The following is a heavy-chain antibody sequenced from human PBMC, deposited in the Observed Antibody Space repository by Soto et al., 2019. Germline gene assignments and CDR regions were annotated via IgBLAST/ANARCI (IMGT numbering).Heavy chain of an antibody. CDR2: INAGNGNT. Sequence: ASVKVSCKASGYTFTSYAMHWVRQAPGQRLEWMGWINAGNGNTKYSQKFQGRVTITRDTSASTAYMELSSLRSEDTAVYYCARERASSSSVRWFDPWGQGTLVTVSS. CDR3: ARERASSSSVRWFDP. D-gene: IGHD6-6*01. J-gene: IGHJ5*02. V-gene: IGHV1-3*01. CDR1: GYTFTSYA.